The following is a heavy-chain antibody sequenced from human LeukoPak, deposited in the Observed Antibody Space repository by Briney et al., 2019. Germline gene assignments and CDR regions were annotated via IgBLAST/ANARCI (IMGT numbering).Heavy chain of an antibody. CDR1: GGTFSSYA. V-gene: IGHV1-69*13. CDR3: ARRGETIFGGADI. Sequence: GASVKVSCKASGGTFSSYAISWVRQAPGQGLEWMGGIIPIFGTANYAQKFQGRVTITADESTSTAYMELSSLRSEDTAVYYCARRGETIFGGADIWGQGTMVTVSS. J-gene: IGHJ3*02. D-gene: IGHD3-3*01. CDR2: IIPIFGTA.